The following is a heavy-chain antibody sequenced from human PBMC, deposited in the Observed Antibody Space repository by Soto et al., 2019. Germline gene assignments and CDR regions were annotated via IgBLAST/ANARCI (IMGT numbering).Heavy chain of an antibody. D-gene: IGHD3-10*01. CDR2: ISTYNGNT. CDR1: GYIFSGFG. V-gene: IGHV1-18*01. Sequence: QVQLVQSGAEVKKPGASVKVSCKASGYIFSGFGLSWVRQAPGQGLQWMGWISTYNGNTNYGQNLQGRVTMTTDTSTSTAYMELTSLRSDDTAVYYCARGGRSAPMDVWGQGTPVTVSS. J-gene: IGHJ6*02. CDR3: ARGGRSAPMDV.